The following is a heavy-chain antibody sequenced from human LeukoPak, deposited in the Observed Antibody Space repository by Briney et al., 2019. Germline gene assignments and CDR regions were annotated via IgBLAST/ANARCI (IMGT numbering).Heavy chain of an antibody. V-gene: IGHV3-48*01. D-gene: IGHD2-2*01. J-gene: IGHJ4*02. Sequence: GGSLRLSCAASGFAFSSYSMNWVRQAPGKGLEWVSYIGTSSRRIYYADSVKGRFTISRDNAKNSLYLQMNGLRAEDTAVYYCARGPSSQFRTDYWGQGTLVTVSS. CDR1: GFAFSSYS. CDR2: IGTSSRRI. CDR3: ARGPSSQFRTDY.